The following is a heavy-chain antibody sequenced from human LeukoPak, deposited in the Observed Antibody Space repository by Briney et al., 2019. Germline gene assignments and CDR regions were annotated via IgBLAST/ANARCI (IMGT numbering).Heavy chain of an antibody. CDR3: APEPSDDVES. J-gene: IGHJ4*02. CDR2: IDEGGGEK. CDR1: GLTFRRHW. Sequence: GGSLRLSCAASGLTFRRHWMSWVRQAPGKGLEWVANIDEGGGEKNYVDSVKGRFTISRDNAKNSWYLQMNSLRTEDTAMYYCAPEPSDDVESWGQGILVTVSS. D-gene: IGHD5-24*01. V-gene: IGHV3-7*01.